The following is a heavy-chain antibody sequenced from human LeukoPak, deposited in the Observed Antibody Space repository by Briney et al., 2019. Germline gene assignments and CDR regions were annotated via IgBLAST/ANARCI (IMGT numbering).Heavy chain of an antibody. J-gene: IGHJ3*02. D-gene: IGHD2-2*01. CDR3: AKDLVGGYCSSTSCSHDAFDI. Sequence: GRSLRLSCAASGFTFDDYAMSWVRQAPGKGLEWVAFIRYDGSNKYYADSVKGRFTISRDNSKNTLYLQMNSLRAEDTAVYYCAKDLVGGYCSSTSCSHDAFDIWGQGTMVTVSS. CDR1: GFTFDDYA. CDR2: IRYDGSNK. V-gene: IGHV3-30*02.